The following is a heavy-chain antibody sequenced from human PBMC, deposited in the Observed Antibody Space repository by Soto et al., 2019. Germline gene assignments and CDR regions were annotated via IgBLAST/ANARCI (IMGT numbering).Heavy chain of an antibody. CDR2: ISGSDDST. J-gene: IGHJ4*02. CDR3: AKRSSSSTFDY. D-gene: IGHD6-6*01. Sequence: EVQLLESGGGLVQPGGSLRLSCAASGFTFSSYAMSWVRQAPGKGLEWVSVISGSDDSTYYADSGKGRFTISRDNSKNTLYLQMNSLRAEETAVYYCAKRSSSSTFDYWGQGTLVTVSS. V-gene: IGHV3-23*01. CDR1: GFTFSSYA.